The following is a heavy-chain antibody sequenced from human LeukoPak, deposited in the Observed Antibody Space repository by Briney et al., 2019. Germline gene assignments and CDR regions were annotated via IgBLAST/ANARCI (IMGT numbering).Heavy chain of an antibody. CDR3: ARGLVVVPAAIRAYYYYYMDV. Sequence: PGGSLRLSCAASGFTFSSYAMHWVRQAPGKGLEWVAVISYDGSNKYYADSVKGRFTISRDNSKNTLYLQMNSLRAEDTAVYYCARGLVVVPAAIRAYYYYYMDVWGKGTTVTVSS. CDR2: ISYDGSNK. V-gene: IGHV3-30-3*01. J-gene: IGHJ6*03. CDR1: GFTFSSYA. D-gene: IGHD2-2*02.